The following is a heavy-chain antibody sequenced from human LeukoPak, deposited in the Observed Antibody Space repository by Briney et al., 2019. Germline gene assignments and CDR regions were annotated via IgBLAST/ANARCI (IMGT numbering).Heavy chain of an antibody. CDR2: IYYSGST. CDR1: GGSISSSSYY. V-gene: IGHV4-39*07. CDR3: ARLLRATYWRAFDI. Sequence: SETLSLTCTVSGGSISSSSYYWGWIRQPPGKGLEWIGSIYYSGSTYYNPSLKSRVTISVDTSKNQFSLKLSSVTAADTAVYYCARLLRATYWRAFDIWGQGTMVTVSS. D-gene: IGHD2-15*01. J-gene: IGHJ3*02.